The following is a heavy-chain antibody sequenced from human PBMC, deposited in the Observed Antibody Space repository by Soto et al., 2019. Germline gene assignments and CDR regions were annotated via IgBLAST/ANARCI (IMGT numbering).Heavy chain of an antibody. D-gene: IGHD2-21*02. Sequence: QITLKESGPPLVKPTQTLTLTCTFSGFSLSTGGVGVGWIRQPPGKALEWLALIYWDNDKRYSPSLKSRLTVTKDTPKTQVVLTMTNMDPVDTATYYCVHSRCGGDCLRSYSSHYYYGMDVWGQGTTVTVFS. CDR3: VHSRCGGDCLRSYSSHYYYGMDV. V-gene: IGHV2-5*02. CDR1: GFSLSTGGVG. CDR2: IYWDNDK. J-gene: IGHJ6*02.